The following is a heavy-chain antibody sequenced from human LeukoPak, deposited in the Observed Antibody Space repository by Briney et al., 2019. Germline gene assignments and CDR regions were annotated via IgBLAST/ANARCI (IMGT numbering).Heavy chain of an antibody. CDR2: ISGSGGST. CDR3: AKDSSGYYSYGYFQH. D-gene: IGHD3-22*01. J-gene: IGHJ1*01. Sequence: SGGSLRLSCAASGFTFSSYAMSWVRQAPGKGLEWVSAISGSGGSTYYTDSVKGRFTISRDSSKNTLYLQMNNLRAEDTAVYYCAKDSSGYYSYGYFQHWGQGTLVTVSS. V-gene: IGHV3-23*01. CDR1: GFTFSSYA.